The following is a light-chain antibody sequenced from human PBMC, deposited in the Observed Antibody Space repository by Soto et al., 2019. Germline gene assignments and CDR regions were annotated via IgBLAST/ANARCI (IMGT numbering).Light chain of an antibody. CDR2: GAS. J-gene: IGKJ5*01. CDR1: QPVYSIL. Sequence: ETVLTQSPGTLSLSPGERATLSCRAAQPVYSILLAWYQQKPGQAPRLLIYGASSRATGIPDRFSGSGSGTDFTLTISRVEPEDFAVYHCQQYGNAPITFGQGTRLEIK. V-gene: IGKV3-20*01. CDR3: QQYGNAPIT.